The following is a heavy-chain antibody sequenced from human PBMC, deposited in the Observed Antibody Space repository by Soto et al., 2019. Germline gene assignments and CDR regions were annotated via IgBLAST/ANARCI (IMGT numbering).Heavy chain of an antibody. D-gene: IGHD3-22*01. J-gene: IGHJ3*02. V-gene: IGHV3-30*18. CDR1: GFTFSSYG. CDR2: ISCDGSNK. Sequence: QVQLVESGGGVVQPGRSLRLSCAASGFTFSSYGMHWVRQAPGKGLEWVAVISCDGSNKYYADYVKGRYTISRDNSQNTLYLQMKSLRAEDTAVYYCAKDPGPVDSSSGKGADIWVQGTMDTVSS. CDR3: AKDPGPVDSSSGKGADI.